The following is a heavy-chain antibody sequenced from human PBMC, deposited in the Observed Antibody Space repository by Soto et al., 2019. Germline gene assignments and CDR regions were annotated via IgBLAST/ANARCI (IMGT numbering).Heavy chain of an antibody. CDR1: GFTFSSYG. D-gene: IGHD4-4*01. CDR3: AKGTEGNHDYSNFFDY. Sequence: PGGSLRLSCAASGFTFSSYGMHWVRQAPGKGLEWVAVISYDGSNKYYADSVKGRFTISRDNSKNTLYLQMNSLRAEDTAVYYCAKGTEGNHDYSNFFDYWGQGTLVTVSS. V-gene: IGHV3-30*18. J-gene: IGHJ4*02. CDR2: ISYDGSNK.